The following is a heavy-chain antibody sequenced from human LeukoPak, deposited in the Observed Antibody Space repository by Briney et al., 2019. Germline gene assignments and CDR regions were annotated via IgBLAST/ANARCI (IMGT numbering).Heavy chain of an antibody. V-gene: IGHV3-48*01. J-gene: IGHJ4*02. D-gene: IGHD3-10*01. Sequence: GVLRLSCAASGFTFSSYSMNWVRQAPGKGLEWVSYISSSSSTIYYADSVKGRFTISRDNAKNSLYLQMNSLRAEDTAVYYCARGSLYGIIDYWGQGTLVTVSS. CDR1: GFTFSSYS. CDR3: ARGSLYGIIDY. CDR2: ISSSSSTI.